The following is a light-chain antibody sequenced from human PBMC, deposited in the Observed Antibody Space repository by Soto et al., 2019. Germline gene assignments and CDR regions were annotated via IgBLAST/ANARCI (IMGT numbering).Light chain of an antibody. Sequence: EIVLTQSPGTLSLSPGEGAALSCRASQIVSNSYLAWYQQKPGQAPRLLIYGASSRATGIPDRFSGSGSGTDFTLTISRLEPEDSAVYYCQQYGSSPPWTFGQGTKLEIK. CDR2: GAS. J-gene: IGKJ2*02. CDR1: QIVSNSY. CDR3: QQYGSSPPWT. V-gene: IGKV3-20*01.